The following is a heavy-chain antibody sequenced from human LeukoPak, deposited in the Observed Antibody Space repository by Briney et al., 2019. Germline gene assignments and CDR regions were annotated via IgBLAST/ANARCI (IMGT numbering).Heavy chain of an antibody. D-gene: IGHD1-14*01. CDR1: GFTFSSYG. CDR3: ARDTTGWFDP. Sequence: GGSLRLSCAASGFTFSSYGMHWVRQAPGKGLEWVAVISYDGSSKYYADPVKGRFTISRDNSKNTLSLQMNSLRAEDSAVYYCARDTTGWFDPWGQGTLVTVSS. CDR2: ISYDGSSK. V-gene: IGHV3-33*01. J-gene: IGHJ5*02.